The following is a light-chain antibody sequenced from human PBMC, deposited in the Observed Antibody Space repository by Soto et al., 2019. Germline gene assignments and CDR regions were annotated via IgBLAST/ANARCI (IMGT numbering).Light chain of an antibody. CDR3: QHYNSYSEA. V-gene: IGKV1-5*03. Sequence: DIQMAQSPATLSASVGDIVTITCRASQGISSYLAWYQQKPGKAPKLLIYKASTLKSGVPSRFSGSGPGTEFTLTISSLQPDDFATYYCQHYNSYSEAFGQGTKVDIK. CDR2: KAS. CDR1: QGISSY. J-gene: IGKJ1*01.